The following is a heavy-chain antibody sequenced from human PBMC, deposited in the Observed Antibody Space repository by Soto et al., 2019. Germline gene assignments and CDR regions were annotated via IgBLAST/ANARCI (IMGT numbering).Heavy chain of an antibody. J-gene: IGHJ5*02. V-gene: IGHV3-30*18. CDR3: AKTGDNYHPLRYFDWLGGLYNWFDP. CDR2: ISYDGSNK. Sequence: LSLTCAASGFTFSSYGMHWVRQAPGKGLEWVAVISYDGSNKYYADSVKGRFTISRDNSKNTLYLQMNSLRAEDTAVYYCAKTGDNYHPLRYFDWLGGLYNWFDPWGQGTLVTVSS. CDR1: GFTFSSYG. D-gene: IGHD3-9*01.